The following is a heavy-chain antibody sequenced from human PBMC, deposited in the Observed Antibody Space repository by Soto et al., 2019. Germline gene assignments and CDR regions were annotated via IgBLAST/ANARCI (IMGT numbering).Heavy chain of an antibody. CDR2: FDPEDGET. D-gene: IGHD4-17*01. CDR3: ATVYDYGDYNWFDP. V-gene: IGHV1-24*01. Sequence: ASVKVSCKVSGYTLTELSMHWVRQAPGKGLEWMGGFDPEDGETIYAQKFQGRVTMTEDTSTDTAYMELSSLRSEDTAVHYCATVYDYGDYNWFDPWGQGTLVTVSS. CDR1: GYTLTELS. J-gene: IGHJ5*02.